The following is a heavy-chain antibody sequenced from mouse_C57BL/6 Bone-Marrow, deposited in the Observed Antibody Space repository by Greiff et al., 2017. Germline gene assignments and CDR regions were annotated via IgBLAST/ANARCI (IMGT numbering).Heavy chain of an antibody. Sequence: VQLQQSGAELARPGASVKLSCKASGYTFTSYGISWVKQRTGQGLEWIGEIYPRSGNTYYNEKFKGKDTLTADKSSSTAYMELRSLTSEDSAVYFCARHDPSAYWGQGTLVTVSA. CDR1: GYTFTSYG. J-gene: IGHJ3*01. V-gene: IGHV1-81*01. CDR2: IYPRSGNT. D-gene: IGHD2-10*02. CDR3: ARHDPSAY.